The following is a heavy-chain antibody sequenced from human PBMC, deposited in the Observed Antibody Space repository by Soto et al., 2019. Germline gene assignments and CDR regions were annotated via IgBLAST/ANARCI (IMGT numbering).Heavy chain of an antibody. D-gene: IGHD2-15*01. Sequence: ASVKVSCEASGYTFTSYAMHWVRQAPGQRLEWMGWINAGNGNTKYSQKFQGRVTITRDTSASTAYMELSSLRSEDTAVYYCARDRVDIVVVVAATLPDYWGQGTLVTVSS. J-gene: IGHJ4*02. CDR2: INAGNGNT. CDR1: GYTFTSYA. CDR3: ARDRVDIVVVVAATLPDY. V-gene: IGHV1-3*01.